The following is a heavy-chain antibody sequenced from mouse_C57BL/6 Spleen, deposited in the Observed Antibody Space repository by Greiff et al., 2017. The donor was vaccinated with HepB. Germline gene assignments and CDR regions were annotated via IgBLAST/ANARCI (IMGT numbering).Heavy chain of an antibody. CDR2: IDPSDSYT. CDR3: ARGHRGLDY. D-gene: IGHD2-14*01. J-gene: IGHJ2*01. V-gene: IGHV1-69*01. Sequence: VQLQQPGAELVMPGASVKLSCKASGYTFTSYWMHWVKQRPGQGLEWIGEIDPSDSYTNYNQKFKGKSTLTVDKSSSTAYMQLSSLTSEDSAVYYCARGHRGLDYWGQGTTLTVSS. CDR1: GYTFTSYW.